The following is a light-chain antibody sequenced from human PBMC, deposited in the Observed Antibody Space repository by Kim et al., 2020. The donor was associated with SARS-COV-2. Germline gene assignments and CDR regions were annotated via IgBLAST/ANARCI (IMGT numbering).Light chain of an antibody. J-gene: IGLJ1*01. CDR2: DVS. V-gene: IGLV2-14*03. CDR3: SSYTTTKTYV. CDR1: SSDIGAYNY. Sequence: GQSITISCTGTSSDIGAYNYVSWYQQHPGKAPTLMIYDVSKRPSGVSNRFSGSKSGSTASLTISGLQAEDEADYYCSSYTTTKTYVFGSGTKVTVL.